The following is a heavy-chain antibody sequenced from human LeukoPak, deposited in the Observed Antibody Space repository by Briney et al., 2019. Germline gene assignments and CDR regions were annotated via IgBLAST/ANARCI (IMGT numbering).Heavy chain of an antibody. CDR2: IYPGDSVT. V-gene: IGHV5-51*01. J-gene: IGHJ3*02. CDR1: GYSFSSYW. CDR3: ARPGDVVGGRAFDI. Sequence: GESLQISCKASGYSFSSYWIGWVRQMPGKGLEWMGIIYPGDSVTTYSPSFQGQVTISADKSTTTAYLQWSSLRASDTAMYYCARPGDVVGGRAFDIWGQGTMVTVSS. D-gene: IGHD2-15*01.